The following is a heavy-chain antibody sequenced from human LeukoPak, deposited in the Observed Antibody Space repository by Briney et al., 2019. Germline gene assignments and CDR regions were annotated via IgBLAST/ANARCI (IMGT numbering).Heavy chain of an antibody. CDR3: ARGGDFWSGYYNGY. CDR2: IYSGGST. V-gene: IGHV3-66*01. Sequence: PGGSLRLSCAASGFTVSSNCMSWVRQAPGKGLEWVSVIYSGGSTYYADSVKGRFTISRDNSKNTLYLQMNSLRAEDTAVYYCARGGDFWSGYYNGYWGQGTLVTVSS. D-gene: IGHD3-3*01. J-gene: IGHJ4*02. CDR1: GFTVSSNC.